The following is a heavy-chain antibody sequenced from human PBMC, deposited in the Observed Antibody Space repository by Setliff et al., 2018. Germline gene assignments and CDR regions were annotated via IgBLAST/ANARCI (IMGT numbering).Heavy chain of an antibody. CDR3: ARHVGSRGRGYNYYYYYMDV. J-gene: IGHJ6*03. CDR1: GASITSGGFY. D-gene: IGHD3-10*01. V-gene: IGHV4-39*01. Sequence: PSETLSLTCSVSGASITSGGFYWTWIRQPPGKGLEWIGSTYYNGDAYYNPSLKGRVTMSVDTSRNQFSLKLSSVTAADTAVYYCARHVGSRGRGYNYYYYYMDVWGKGTTVTVSS. CDR2: TYYNGDA.